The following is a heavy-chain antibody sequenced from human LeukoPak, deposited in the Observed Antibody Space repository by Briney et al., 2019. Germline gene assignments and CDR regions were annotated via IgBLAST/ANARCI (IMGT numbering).Heavy chain of an antibody. Sequence: GGSLRLSCAASGFTFSSYDMHWVRQATGKGLEWVSAIGTAGDTDYLGFVKGRFNISRENTKNSLYLQMNSLRAGDTAVYYCARDGGGYYYGMDVWRQGSRVIV. CDR1: GFTFSSYD. CDR3: ARDGGGYYYGMDV. D-gene: IGHD3-16*01. V-gene: IGHV3-13*01. CDR2: IGTAGDT. J-gene: IGHJ6*02.